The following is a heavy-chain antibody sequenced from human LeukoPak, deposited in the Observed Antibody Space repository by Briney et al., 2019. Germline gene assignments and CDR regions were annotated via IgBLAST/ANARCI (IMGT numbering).Heavy chain of an antibody. J-gene: IGHJ4*02. D-gene: IGHD3/OR15-3a*01. Sequence: GVSLRLSCAASRFTFSNYAMSWVRQAPGKGLEWVSGLSGSGDSTYYADSVKGRFTISRDNSKNTLYLQMNSLRAEDTAVYYCAKDLGLGDYWGQGTLVTVSS. V-gene: IGHV3-23*01. CDR2: LSGSGDST. CDR1: RFTFSNYA. CDR3: AKDLGLGDY.